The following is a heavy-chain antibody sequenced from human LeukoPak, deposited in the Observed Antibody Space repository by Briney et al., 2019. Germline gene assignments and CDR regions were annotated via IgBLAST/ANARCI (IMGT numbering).Heavy chain of an antibody. CDR2: INHSGST. V-gene: IGHV4-34*01. J-gene: IGHJ5*02. Sequence: PSETLSLTCAVYGGSFSGYYWSWIRQPPGKGLGWIGEINHSGSTNYNPSLKSRVNISVDTSKNQFSLKLSSVTAADTAVYYCARGTRGYSYGYAPSSYNWFDPWGQGTLVTVSS. D-gene: IGHD5-18*01. CDR1: GGSFSGYY. CDR3: ARGTRGYSYGYAPSSYNWFDP.